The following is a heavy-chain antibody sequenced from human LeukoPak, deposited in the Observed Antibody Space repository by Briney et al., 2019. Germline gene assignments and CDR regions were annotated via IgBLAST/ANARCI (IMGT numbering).Heavy chain of an antibody. D-gene: IGHD3-22*01. CDR2: IYYSAST. Sequence: PSGTLCLTCAVSGVSISRDDWSCVRQPPRKEGGWRGDIYYSASTNYHPSLKSRVTISVDTSKNQFSLKLSSVTAADTAVYYCARGTNYYDSSGYYSWGQGTLVTVSS. CDR3: ARGTNYYDSSGYYS. CDR1: GVSISRDD. J-gene: IGHJ4*02. V-gene: IGHV4-59*01.